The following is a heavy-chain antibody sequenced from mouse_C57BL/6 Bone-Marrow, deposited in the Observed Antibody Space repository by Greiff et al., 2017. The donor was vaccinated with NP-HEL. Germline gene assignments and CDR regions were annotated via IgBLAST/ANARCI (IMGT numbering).Heavy chain of an antibody. Sequence: QVQLQQSGPELVKPGASVKISCKASGYAFSSSWMNWVKQRPGKGLEWIGRIYPGDGDTNYNGKFKGKATLTADKSSSTAYMQLSSLTSEDSAVYFCGREGCSLAWFADWGQGTLVTVSA. CDR2: IYPGDGDT. J-gene: IGHJ3*01. CDR3: GREGCSLAWFAD. CDR1: GYAFSSSW. V-gene: IGHV1-82*01. D-gene: IGHD1-1*01.